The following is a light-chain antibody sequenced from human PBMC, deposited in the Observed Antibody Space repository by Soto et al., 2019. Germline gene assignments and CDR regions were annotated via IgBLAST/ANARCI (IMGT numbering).Light chain of an antibody. CDR1: QGVSNY. J-gene: IGKJ3*01. V-gene: IGKV1-8*01. Sequence: AIRMTQSPSSFSASTGDRVTITCRASQGVSNYLAWYQQKPGKAPKLLIYAASTLQSGVPSTFSGSGSGTDFTLTSSRLQSEDFATYYCQQYFSYPVTFGPGTRVDIK. CDR3: QQYFSYPVT. CDR2: AAS.